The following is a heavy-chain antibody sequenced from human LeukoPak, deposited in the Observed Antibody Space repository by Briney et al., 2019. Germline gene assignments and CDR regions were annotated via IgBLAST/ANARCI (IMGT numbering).Heavy chain of an antibody. CDR2: INSGGIST. D-gene: IGHD3-10*01. V-gene: IGHV3-74*01. J-gene: IGHJ4*02. CDR1: GFTFSSYW. Sequence: PGGSLRLSCAASGFTFSSYWMHWVRHAPGKGLVWVSRINSGGISTIYADSVKGRFIISRDNAKNTLYLQMNSLRAEDTAVYYCLGGSYYRAFDYWGQGTLVTVSS. CDR3: LGGSYYRAFDY.